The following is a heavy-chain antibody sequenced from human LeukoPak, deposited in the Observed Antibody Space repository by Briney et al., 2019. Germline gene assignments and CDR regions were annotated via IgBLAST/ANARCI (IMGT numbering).Heavy chain of an antibody. CDR2: ISYTGTT. CDR1: GDSIRNDY. V-gene: IGHV4-59*08. D-gene: IGHD2/OR15-2a*01. CDR3: ARLSADMLTPLLYYSFHS. Sequence: SETLSLTCTVSGDSIRNDYWSWVRQPPGKTLEFIAFISYTGTTNYNPSLNSRATISVDTSKNQFSLKLTSVTAADTAVYYCARLSADMLTPLLYYSFHSWGQGALVTVSS. J-gene: IGHJ4*02.